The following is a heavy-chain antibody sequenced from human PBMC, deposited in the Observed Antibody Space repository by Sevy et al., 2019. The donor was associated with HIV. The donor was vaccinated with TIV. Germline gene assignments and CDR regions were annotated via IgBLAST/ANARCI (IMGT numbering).Heavy chain of an antibody. CDR1: GYTFTSYG. V-gene: IGHV1-18*01. J-gene: IGHJ4*02. Sequence: ASVKVSCKASGYTFTSYGISWVRQAPGQGLEWMGWISAYNGNTNYAQKLQGRVTMTTDTSTSTAYMELRSLRSDDTAVYYCARDAGYGGNSPRREFDYWGQGTLVTVSS. CDR3: ARDAGYGGNSPRREFDY. D-gene: IGHD2-21*02. CDR2: ISAYNGNT.